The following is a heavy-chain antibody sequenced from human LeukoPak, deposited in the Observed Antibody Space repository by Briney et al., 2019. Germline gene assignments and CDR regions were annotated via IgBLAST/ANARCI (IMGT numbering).Heavy chain of an antibody. CDR3: AKVAPSTPSWELLPTPFDY. J-gene: IGHJ4*02. D-gene: IGHD1-26*01. Sequence: QTGRSLRLSCAASGFTFDDYAMHWVRQAPGKGLEWVSGISWNSGSIGYADSAKGRFTISRDNAKNSLYLQMNSLRAEDTALYYCAKVAPSTPSWELLPTPFDYWGQGTLVTVSS. CDR2: ISWNSGSI. CDR1: GFTFDDYA. V-gene: IGHV3-9*01.